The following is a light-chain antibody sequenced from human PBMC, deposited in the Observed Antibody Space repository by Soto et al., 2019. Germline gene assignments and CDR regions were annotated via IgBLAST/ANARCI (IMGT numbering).Light chain of an antibody. CDR2: GAS. CDR1: QSVSNN. J-gene: IGKJ1*01. Sequence: IVMTQSPATLSLSPGERATLSCRASQSVSNNLAWYQQKRGLPPRLLIYGASTRATGIPVRFSGSGSGTDFTLTISSLQSDDFATYYCQHYNSYSEAFGQGTKVELK. V-gene: IGKV3-15*01. CDR3: QHYNSYSEA.